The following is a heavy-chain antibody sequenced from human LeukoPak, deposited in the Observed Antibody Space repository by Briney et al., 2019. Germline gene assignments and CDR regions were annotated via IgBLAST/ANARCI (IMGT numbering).Heavy chain of an antibody. CDR3: ARDLSDVWSAYYGH. D-gene: IGHD3-3*01. V-gene: IGHV1-2*02. CDR1: GYTFTAYY. CDR2: INPNSGDT. J-gene: IGHJ4*02. Sequence: ASVTVSCKASGYTFTAYYLHWVRQAPGQGLEWMGWINPNSGDTNYAKKFQGRVTMTRDTSISTAYMELSRLRSDDTALYYCARDLSDVWSAYYGHWGQGTLVTVSS.